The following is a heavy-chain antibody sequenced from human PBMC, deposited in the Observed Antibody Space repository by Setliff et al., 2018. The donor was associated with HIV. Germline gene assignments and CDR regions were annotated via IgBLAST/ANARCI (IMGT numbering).Heavy chain of an antibody. J-gene: IGHJ4*02. CDR1: GGSFRGYY. V-gene: IGHV4-34*01. CDR3: ARGSDYIWGNYRFPFDY. CDR2: TNHSGST. Sequence: SETLSLTCAVYGGSFRGYYWSWIRQPPGKGLEWIGETNHSGSTNYNPSLKSRVTISVDTSKSQFSLKLSSVTAADTALYYCARGSDYIWGNYRFPFDYWGQGTLVTVSS. D-gene: IGHD3-16*02.